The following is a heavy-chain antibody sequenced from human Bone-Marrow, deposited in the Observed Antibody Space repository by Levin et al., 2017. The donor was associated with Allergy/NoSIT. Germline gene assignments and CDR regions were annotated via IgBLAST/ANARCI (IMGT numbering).Heavy chain of an antibody. Sequence: SCAASGFTFSTYAMHWVRQAPGKGLEWVAVISYDSNNKYYADSVKGRFTISRDNSKNTLYLQMNSLRGEDTAVYYCAKDRGAYHGMDVWGQGTTVTVSS. D-gene: IGHD3-10*01. CDR2: ISYDSNNK. CDR1: GFTFSTYA. CDR3: AKDRGAYHGMDV. J-gene: IGHJ6*02. V-gene: IGHV3-30-3*01.